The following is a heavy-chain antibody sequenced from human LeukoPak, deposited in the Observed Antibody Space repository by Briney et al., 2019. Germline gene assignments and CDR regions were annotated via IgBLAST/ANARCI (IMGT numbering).Heavy chain of an antibody. CDR3: TTDVVVVAATPFDY. CDR2: IKRKTDGGTT. D-gene: IGHD2-15*01. Sequence: PGGSLRLSCAASGFTFSNAWMSWVRQAPGKGLEWVGRIKRKTDGGTTDYAAPVKGRFTISRDDSKNTLYLQMNSLKTEDTAVYYCTTDVVVVAATPFDYWGQGTLVTVSS. J-gene: IGHJ4*02. CDR1: GFTFSNAW. V-gene: IGHV3-15*01.